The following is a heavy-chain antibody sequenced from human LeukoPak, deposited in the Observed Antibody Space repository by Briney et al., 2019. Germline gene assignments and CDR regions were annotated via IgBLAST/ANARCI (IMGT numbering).Heavy chain of an antibody. Sequence: GGSLRLSCAASGFTFSSYAMHWVRQAPGKGLEWVAVISYDGSNKYYADSVKGRFTISRDNSKNTLYLQMNSLRAEDTAVYYCARDSRRGSLLYFDYWGQGTLVTVSS. CDR1: GFTFSSYA. V-gene: IGHV3-30-3*01. J-gene: IGHJ4*02. CDR2: ISYDGSNK. CDR3: ARDSRRGSLLYFDY. D-gene: IGHD1-26*01.